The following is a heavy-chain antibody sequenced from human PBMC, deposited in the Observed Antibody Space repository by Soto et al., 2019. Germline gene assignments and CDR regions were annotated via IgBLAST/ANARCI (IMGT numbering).Heavy chain of an antibody. CDR3: ARDVAYGDYVAWYFDL. V-gene: IGHV4-31*03. CDR1: GGSISSGGYY. CDR2: IYYSGST. D-gene: IGHD4-17*01. Sequence: QVQLQESGPGLVKPSQNLSLTCTVSGGSISSGGYYWSWIRQHPGKALEWIGYIYYSGSTYYNPSLKSRVTISVDTSKNQFSLKLSCVTAADTAVYYCARDVAYGDYVAWYFDLWGRGTLVTVSS. J-gene: IGHJ2*01.